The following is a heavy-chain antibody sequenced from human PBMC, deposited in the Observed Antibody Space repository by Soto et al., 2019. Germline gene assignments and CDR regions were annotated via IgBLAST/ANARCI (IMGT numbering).Heavy chain of an antibody. J-gene: IGHJ4*01. V-gene: IGHV3-21*01. CDR1: GFTFSTYA. CDR2: ISSSGGYI. D-gene: IGHD5-12*01. CDR3: AIYAQYSGYDLAYYFDY. Sequence: GGSLRLSCAASGFTFSTYAMNWVRQAPGKGLEWVSSISSSGGYIYYADSLKGRFTISRDNAKNSLYLQMNSLRAEDSAIYYFAIYAQYSGYDLAYYFDYWGHGTLVTVSS.